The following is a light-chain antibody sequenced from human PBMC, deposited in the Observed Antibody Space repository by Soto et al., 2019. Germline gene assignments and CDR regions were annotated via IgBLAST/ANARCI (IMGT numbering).Light chain of an antibody. CDR3: CSYTGSYTVM. J-gene: IGLJ3*02. V-gene: IGLV2-11*01. CDR1: SSDIGDY. Sequence: QSALTQPRSVSGSPGQSVTISCSGTSSDIGDYVSWYQQHPGKAPKLMISDVTQRPSGVPHRFSGSKSGNTASLTISGLQAEDEADYYCCSYTGSYTVMFGGGTKVTVL. CDR2: DVT.